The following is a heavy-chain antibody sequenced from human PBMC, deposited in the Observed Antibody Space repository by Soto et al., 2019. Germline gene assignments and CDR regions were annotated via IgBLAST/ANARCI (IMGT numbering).Heavy chain of an antibody. CDR3: ARTAGNVYQLLLSY. Sequence: PSVPRTVSGGSTRSGNYYWTWIRQPPGKGLEWIGYIFYSGSTSYNPSLKSRVTIAVDTSKNQFSLKLSSVTAADTAVYYCARTAGNVYQLLLSYWGEGTLATV. J-gene: IGHJ4*02. V-gene: IGHV4-30-4*01. CDR2: IFYSGST. CDR1: GGSTRSGNYY. D-gene: IGHD2-2*01.